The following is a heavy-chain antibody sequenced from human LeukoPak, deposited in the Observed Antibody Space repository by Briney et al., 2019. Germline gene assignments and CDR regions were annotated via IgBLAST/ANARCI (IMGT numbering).Heavy chain of an antibody. CDR2: MNPNSGNT. CDR1: GYTFTSYD. CDR3: ARGLRFLEWFPRAPPDWGWGMDV. D-gene: IGHD3-3*01. Sequence: ASVKVSCKASGYTFTSYDINWVRQATGQGLEWMGWMNPNSGNTGYAQKFQGRVTMTRNTSISTAYMELSSLRSEDTAVYYCARGLRFLEWFPRAPPDWGWGMDVWGQGTTVTVSS. J-gene: IGHJ6*02. V-gene: IGHV1-8*01.